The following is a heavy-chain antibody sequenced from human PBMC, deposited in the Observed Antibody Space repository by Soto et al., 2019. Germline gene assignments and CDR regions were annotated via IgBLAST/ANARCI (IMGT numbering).Heavy chain of an antibody. Sequence: QVQLVQSGAEVKKPGSSVKVSCKASGGTFSSYTISWVRQAPGQGLEWMGRIIPILGIANYAQKFQGRVTITADKSTSTAYMELSSLRSEDTAVYYCASSGAEMAALAADYWGQGTLVTVSS. J-gene: IGHJ4*02. CDR3: ASSGAEMAALAADY. V-gene: IGHV1-69*02. CDR1: GGTFSSYT. D-gene: IGHD7-27*01. CDR2: IIPILGIA.